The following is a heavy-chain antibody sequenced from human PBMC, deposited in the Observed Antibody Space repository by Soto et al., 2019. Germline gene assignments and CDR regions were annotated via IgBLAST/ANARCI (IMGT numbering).Heavy chain of an antibody. J-gene: IGHJ4*02. Sequence: EVQLVESGGGLVQPGGSLRLSCAASGFTFSSYSMKWVRQAPGKGLEWVSYISSSSSTIYYADSVKGRFTISRDNAKNSLYLQMNSLRAEDTAVYYCARATRYFDWFYFDYWGQGTLVTVSS. V-gene: IGHV3-48*01. CDR2: ISSSSSTI. D-gene: IGHD3-9*01. CDR1: GFTFSSYS. CDR3: ARATRYFDWFYFDY.